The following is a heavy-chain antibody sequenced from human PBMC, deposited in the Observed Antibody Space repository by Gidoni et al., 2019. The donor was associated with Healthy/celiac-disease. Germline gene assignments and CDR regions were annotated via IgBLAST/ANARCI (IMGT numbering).Heavy chain of an antibody. CDR2: INHSGST. Sequence: QVQLQQWGAGLLKPSETLSLTCAVYGGSFSGYYWSWIRQPPGKGLEWIGEINHSGSTNYNPSLKSRVTISVDTSKNQFSLKLSSVTAADTAVYYCARGPKFGPYSSSWYGYYYYGMDVWGQGTTVTVSS. CDR3: ARGPKFGPYSSSWYGYYYYGMDV. J-gene: IGHJ6*02. CDR1: GGSFSGYY. D-gene: IGHD6-13*01. V-gene: IGHV4-34*01.